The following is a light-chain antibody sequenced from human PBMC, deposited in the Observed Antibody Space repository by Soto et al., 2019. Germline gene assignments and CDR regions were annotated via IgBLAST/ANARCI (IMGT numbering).Light chain of an antibody. CDR3: QQRNNWPPTIT. Sequence: ILLTQSPATLSLSPGERATLSCRASQSVGGHLAWYQQKPGQAPRLLIYDASDRATGIPARFSGSGSETDFTLTISSLEPDDFAVYYCQQRNNWPPTITFGQGTRLEIK. V-gene: IGKV3-11*01. CDR1: QSVGGH. J-gene: IGKJ5*01. CDR2: DAS.